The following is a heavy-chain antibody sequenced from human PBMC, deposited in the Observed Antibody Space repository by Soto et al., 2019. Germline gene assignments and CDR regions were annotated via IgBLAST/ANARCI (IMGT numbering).Heavy chain of an antibody. CDR2: INPNSGGT. D-gene: IGHD3-22*01. J-gene: IGHJ4*02. Sequence: ASVKVSCKASGYTFTGYYMHWVRQAPGQGLEWMGWINPNSGGTNYAQKFQGRVTMTRDTSISTAYMELSRLRSDDTAVYYCVRGPAGYYYDSSGYYLDEYYFDYWGQGTLVTVSS. CDR3: VRGPAGYYYDSSGYYLDEYYFDY. CDR1: GYTFTGYY. V-gene: IGHV1-2*02.